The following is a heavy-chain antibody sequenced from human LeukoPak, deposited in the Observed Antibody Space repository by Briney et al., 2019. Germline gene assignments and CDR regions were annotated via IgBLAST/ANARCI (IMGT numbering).Heavy chain of an antibody. CDR3: ATVFLTETAHYGGNPPHFQH. D-gene: IGHD4-23*01. CDR1: GYTLTELS. Sequence: GASVKVSCKVSGYTLTELSMHWVRQAPGKGLEWMGGFDPEDGETIYAQKFQGRVTMTEDTSTDTAYMELSSLRSEDTAVYYCATVFLTETAHYGGNPPHFQHWGQGTLVTVSS. V-gene: IGHV1-24*01. J-gene: IGHJ1*01. CDR2: FDPEDGET.